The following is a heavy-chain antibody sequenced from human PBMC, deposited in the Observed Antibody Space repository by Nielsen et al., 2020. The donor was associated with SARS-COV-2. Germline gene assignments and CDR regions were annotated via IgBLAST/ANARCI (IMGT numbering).Heavy chain of an antibody. V-gene: IGHV3-48*02. D-gene: IGHD6-13*01. CDR1: GFIFSAYN. J-gene: IGHJ4*02. CDR3: ARVRSKYSASWSLDY. Sequence: GGSLRLSCAASGFIFSAYNMIWVRQAPGKGLEWVSYITSDTTHTMYYSESVKGRFTISRDNAQNSLYLQMHSLRDEDTAVYYCARVRSKYSASWSLDYWGQGTQVTVSS. CDR2: ITSDTTHTM.